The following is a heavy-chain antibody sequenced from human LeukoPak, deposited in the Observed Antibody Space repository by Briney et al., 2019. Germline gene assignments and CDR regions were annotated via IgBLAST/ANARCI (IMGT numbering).Heavy chain of an antibody. J-gene: IGHJ4*02. Sequence: GGSLRLSCVASGFTFSRYWMHWVRQAPGKGLEWVSYISSSDSTIYYADSVKGRFTISRDNAKNSLYLQMNSLRAEDTAVYHCARDYGGSSPFDYWGQGTLVTVSS. V-gene: IGHV3-48*03. CDR3: ARDYGGSSPFDY. CDR1: GFTFSRYW. D-gene: IGHD4-23*01. CDR2: ISSSDSTI.